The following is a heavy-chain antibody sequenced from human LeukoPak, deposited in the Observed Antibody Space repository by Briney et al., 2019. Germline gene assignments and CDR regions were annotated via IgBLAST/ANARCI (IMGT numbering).Heavy chain of an antibody. Sequence: GGSLRLSCAASGFTFSSYAMSWVRQAPGKGLEWVSAISGSGGSTYYADSVKGRFTIPRDNSKNTLYLQMNSLRAEDTAVYYCAKTYDFWSDSYYYFDYWGQGTLVTVPS. CDR2: ISGSGGST. D-gene: IGHD3-3*01. J-gene: IGHJ4*02. CDR3: AKTYDFWSDSYYYFDY. CDR1: GFTFSSYA. V-gene: IGHV3-23*01.